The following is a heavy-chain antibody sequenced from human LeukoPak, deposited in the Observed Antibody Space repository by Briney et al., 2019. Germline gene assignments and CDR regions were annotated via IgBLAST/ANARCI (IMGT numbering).Heavy chain of an antibody. CDR2: ISSSSYI. CDR3: ARGSAPKYYYGSGSYYQIKRGHFDY. J-gene: IGHJ4*02. V-gene: IGHV3-21*01. D-gene: IGHD3-10*01. CDR1: GFTFSSYS. Sequence: GGSLRLSCAASGFTFSSYSMNWVRQAPGRGLEWVSSISSSSYIYYADSVKGRFTISRDNAKNSLYLQMNSLRAEDTAVYYCARGSAPKYYYGSGSYYQIKRGHFDYWGQGTLVTVSS.